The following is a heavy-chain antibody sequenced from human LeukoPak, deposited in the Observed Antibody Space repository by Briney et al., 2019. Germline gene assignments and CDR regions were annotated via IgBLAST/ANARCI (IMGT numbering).Heavy chain of an antibody. Sequence: GGSLRLSCAASGFTVSNNYMSWVRQAPGKGLEWVGFIRSKAYGGTTEYAASVKGRFTISRDDSKSIAYLQMNSLKTEDTAVYYCTKNFTNWGQGTLVTVSS. D-gene: IGHD1-1*01. CDR1: GFTVSNNY. V-gene: IGHV3-49*04. CDR3: TKNFTN. J-gene: IGHJ4*02. CDR2: IRSKAYGGTT.